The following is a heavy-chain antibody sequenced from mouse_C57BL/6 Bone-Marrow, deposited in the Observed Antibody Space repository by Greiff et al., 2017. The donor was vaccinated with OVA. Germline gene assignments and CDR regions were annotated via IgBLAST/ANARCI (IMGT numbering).Heavy chain of an antibody. CDR3: TTYDYYAMDY. V-gene: IGHV14-4*01. Sequence: VQLKESGAERVRPGASVKLSCTASGFNIKDDYMHWVKQRPEQGLEGIGWIDPENGDTEYASKFQGKATITADTSSNTAYLQLSSLTSEDTAVYYCTTYDYYAMDYWGQGTSVTVSS. CDR2: IDPENGDT. D-gene: IGHD1-1*02. J-gene: IGHJ4*01. CDR1: GFNIKDDY.